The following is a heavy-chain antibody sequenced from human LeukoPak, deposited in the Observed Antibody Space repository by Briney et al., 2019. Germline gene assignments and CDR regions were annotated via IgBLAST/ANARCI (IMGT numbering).Heavy chain of an antibody. V-gene: IGHV3-23*01. Sequence: GGSLRLSCAASGFTFSSYAMSWVRQAPGKGLEWVSAISGSGGSTYYADSVKGRFTISRDNSKNTLYLQMSSLGAEDTAVYYCAKVSGEDCGGDCYYFDYWGQGTLVTVSS. CDR2: ISGSGGST. J-gene: IGHJ4*02. CDR1: GFTFSSYA. D-gene: IGHD2-21*02. CDR3: AKVSGEDCGGDCYYFDY.